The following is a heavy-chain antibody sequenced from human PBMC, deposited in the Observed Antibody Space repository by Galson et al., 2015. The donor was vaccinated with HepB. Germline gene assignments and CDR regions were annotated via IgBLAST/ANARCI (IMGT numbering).Heavy chain of an antibody. D-gene: IGHD3-16*01. CDR1: GFTFSSYS. CDR3: ARDQASTYYDYVWGSSGYDY. Sequence: SLRLSCAASGFTFSSYSMNWVRQAPGKGLEWVSSISSSSSYIYYADSVKGRFTISRDNAKNSLYLQMNSLRAEDTAVYYCARDQASTYYDYVWGSSGYDYWGQGTLVTVSS. V-gene: IGHV3-21*01. CDR2: ISSSSSYI. J-gene: IGHJ4*02.